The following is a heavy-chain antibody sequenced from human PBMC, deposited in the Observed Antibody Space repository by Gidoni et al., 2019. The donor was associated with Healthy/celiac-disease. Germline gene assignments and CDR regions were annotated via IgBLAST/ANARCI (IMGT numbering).Heavy chain of an antibody. CDR1: GGSISSSKW. Sequence: QVQLQESGPGLVKPSGTLSLTCAVSGGSISSSKWWSWVRQPPGKGLEWIGEIYHSGSTNYNPSLKSRVTISVDKSKNQFSLKLSSVTAADTAVYYCARGVGAAGTYYYYGMDVWGQGTTVTVSS. CDR3: ARGVGAAGTYYYYGMDV. V-gene: IGHV4-4*02. D-gene: IGHD6-13*01. J-gene: IGHJ6*02. CDR2: IYHSGST.